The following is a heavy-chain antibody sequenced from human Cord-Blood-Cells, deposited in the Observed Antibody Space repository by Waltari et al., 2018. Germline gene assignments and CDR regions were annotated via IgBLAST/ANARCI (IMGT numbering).Heavy chain of an antibody. D-gene: IGHD2-2*01. CDR3: AREGIVVVPAAAHYYYYGMDV. J-gene: IGHJ6*02. CDR2: IYYSGST. Sequence: QVQLQESGPGLVKPSETLSLTCTVSGGSISSHYWSWIRQPPGKGLEWIGYIYYSGSTNYNPSLKGRVTISVDTSKNQFSLKLSSVTAADTAVYYCAREGIVVVPAAAHYYYYGMDVWGQGTTVTVSS. CDR1: GGSISSHY. V-gene: IGHV4-59*11.